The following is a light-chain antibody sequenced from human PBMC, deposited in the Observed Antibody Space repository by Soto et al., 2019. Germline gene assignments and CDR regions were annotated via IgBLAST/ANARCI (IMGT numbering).Light chain of an antibody. CDR1: QNINSQ. J-gene: IGKJ1*01. Sequence: DIQMTQSPPSLSASVGDSVTITCRASQNINSQLNWYQQKPGRAPLLLIYGASTLQSGVPSRFSGRGSGTDFSLTISSLQHEDFASYFCQQTYIIPRTFXQGTKVDIK. CDR3: QQTYIIPRT. CDR2: GAS. V-gene: IGKV1-39*01.